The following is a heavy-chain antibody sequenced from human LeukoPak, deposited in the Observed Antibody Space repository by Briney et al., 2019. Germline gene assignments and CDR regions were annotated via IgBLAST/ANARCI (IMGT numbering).Heavy chain of an antibody. CDR2: ISPDGREK. CDR1: GFTFSSFW. V-gene: IGHV3-7*03. CDR3: ARDDIPVI. J-gene: IGHJ4*02. Sequence: PGGSLRLSCSASGFTFSSFWMTWVRQAPGKGLECLANISPDGREKYYVDSVKGRFTISRDNTKNSLYLQMNSLRVEDTAVYYCARDDIPVIWGQGTLVTVSS. D-gene: IGHD2-15*01.